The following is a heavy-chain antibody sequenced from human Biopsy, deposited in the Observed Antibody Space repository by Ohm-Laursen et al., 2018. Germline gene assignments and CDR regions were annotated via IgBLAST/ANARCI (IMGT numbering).Heavy chain of an antibody. D-gene: IGHD6-25*01. J-gene: IGHJ4*02. Sequence: SLRLSCAASGFTFSSYAMNWVRQAPGEGLEWVSSIGSSGSDAYYAASVKGRFTSSRDNARNSLYLQMDSLRVEDTAVYYCVRLLRPKGELDYWGQGTLVTVSS. CDR2: IGSSGSDA. V-gene: IGHV3-21*06. CDR3: VRLLRPKGELDY. CDR1: GFTFSSYA.